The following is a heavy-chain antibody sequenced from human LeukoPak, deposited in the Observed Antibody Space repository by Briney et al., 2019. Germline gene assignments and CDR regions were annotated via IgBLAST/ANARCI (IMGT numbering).Heavy chain of an antibody. CDR3: ARTLYIAAAPGGFDY. D-gene: IGHD6-13*01. CDR1: GYTFTGHY. J-gene: IGHJ4*02. Sequence: GASVKVSCKASGYTFTGHYIHWVRQAPGQGLEWMGWINPKNAGTNYAQKFQGRVTMTRDTSTGTAYMELSRLRSDDSAVYYCARTLYIAAAPGGFDYWGRGTLVAVSS. CDR2: INPKNAGT. V-gene: IGHV1-2*02.